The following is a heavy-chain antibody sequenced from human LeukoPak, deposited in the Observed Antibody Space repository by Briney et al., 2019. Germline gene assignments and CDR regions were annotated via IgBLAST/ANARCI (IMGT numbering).Heavy chain of an antibody. V-gene: IGHV4-4*07. Sequence: SETLSLTCTVSGGSISSYYWSWIRQPAGKGLEWIGRIYTSGSTNYNPSLKSRVTISVDKSKNQFSLKLSSVTAADTAVYCCARDGGYSSSWYYRQGAFDIWGQGTMVTVSS. J-gene: IGHJ3*02. CDR3: ARDGGYSSSWYYRQGAFDI. D-gene: IGHD6-13*01. CDR1: GGSISSYY. CDR2: IYTSGST.